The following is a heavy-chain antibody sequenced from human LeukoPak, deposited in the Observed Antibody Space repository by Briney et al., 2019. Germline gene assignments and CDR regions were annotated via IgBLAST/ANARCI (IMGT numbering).Heavy chain of an antibody. D-gene: IGHD2-2*02. CDR3: ARDSDRLDCSSTSCYTIDY. Sequence: GGSLRLSCAASGFTFSDYYMSWIRQAPGRGLEWVSSITRSSGYIYYADSVKGRFTISRDNAKNSLYLQMNSLRAEDTAVYYCARDSDRLDCSSTSCYTIDYWGQGTLVTVSS. CDR1: GFTFSDYY. CDR2: ITRSSGYI. V-gene: IGHV3-11*06. J-gene: IGHJ4*02.